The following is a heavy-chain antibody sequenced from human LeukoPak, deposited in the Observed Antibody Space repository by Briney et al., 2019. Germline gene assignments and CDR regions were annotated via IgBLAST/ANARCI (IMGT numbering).Heavy chain of an antibody. CDR1: GGSISSGGYY. CDR2: IYYSGST. Sequence: SETLSLTCTVSGGSISSGGYYWSWIRQHPGKGLEWIGYIYYSGSTNYNPSLKSRVTISVDTSKNQFSLKLSSVTAADTAVYYCARAKQRIAVAGGGGMDVWGKGTTVTVSS. J-gene: IGHJ6*04. CDR3: ARAKQRIAVAGGGGMDV. V-gene: IGHV4-61*08. D-gene: IGHD6-19*01.